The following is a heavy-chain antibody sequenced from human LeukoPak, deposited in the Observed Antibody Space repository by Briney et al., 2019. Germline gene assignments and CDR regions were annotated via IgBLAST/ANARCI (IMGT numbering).Heavy chain of an antibody. CDR2: ISSSGSTI. Sequence: PGGSLRLSCAASGFTFSNAWMSWVRQAPGKGLEWVSYISSSGSTIYYADSVKGRFTISRDNAKISLYLQMNSLRAEDTAVYYCARGPSDYYYYMDVWGKGTTVTVSS. CDR1: GFTFSNAW. J-gene: IGHJ6*03. CDR3: ARGPSDYYYYMDV. V-gene: IGHV3-11*04.